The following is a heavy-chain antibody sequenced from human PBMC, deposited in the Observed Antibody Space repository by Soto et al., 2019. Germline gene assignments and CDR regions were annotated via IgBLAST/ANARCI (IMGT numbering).Heavy chain of an antibody. CDR2: IIPIFGTA. V-gene: IGHV1-69*13. CDR1: GGTFSSYA. J-gene: IGHJ3*02. Sequence: EASVKVSCKASGGTFSSYAISWVRQAPGQGLEWMGGIIPIFGTANYAQKFQGRVTITADESTSTAYMELSSLRSEDTAVYYCARDFPSPGNAFDIWGQGTMVTVSS. CDR3: ARDFPSPGNAFDI.